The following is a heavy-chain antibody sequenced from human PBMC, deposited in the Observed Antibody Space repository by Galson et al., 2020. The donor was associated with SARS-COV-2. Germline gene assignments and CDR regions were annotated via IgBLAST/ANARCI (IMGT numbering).Heavy chain of an antibody. D-gene: IGHD2-2*01. Sequence: SVKVSCKASGGTFSSYAISWVRQAPGQGLEWMGGIIPIFGTANYAQKFQGRVTITADESTSTAYMELSSLRSEDTAVYYCARGRRDIVVVPAAMHGYYYYGMDVWGQGTTVTVSS. CDR3: ARGRRDIVVVPAAMHGYYYYGMDV. J-gene: IGHJ6*02. CDR2: IIPIFGTA. CDR1: GGTFSSYA. V-gene: IGHV1-69*13.